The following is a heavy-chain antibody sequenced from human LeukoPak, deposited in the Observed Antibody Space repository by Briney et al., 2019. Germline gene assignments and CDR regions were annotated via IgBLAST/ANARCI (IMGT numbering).Heavy chain of an antibody. D-gene: IGHD3-3*02. CDR1: GYTLTELS. Sequence: ASVKVTCKVSGYTLTELSMHWVRQAPGKGLEWMGGFDPEDGETIYAQKSQGRVTMTEDTSTDTAYMELSSLRSEDTAVYYCATSTEDDYYGMDVWGQGTTVTVSS. CDR3: ATSTEDDYYGMDV. J-gene: IGHJ6*02. V-gene: IGHV1-24*01. CDR2: FDPEDGET.